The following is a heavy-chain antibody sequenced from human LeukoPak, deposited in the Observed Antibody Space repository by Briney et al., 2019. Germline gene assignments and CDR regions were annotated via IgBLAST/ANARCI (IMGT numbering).Heavy chain of an antibody. CDR1: GFTFRNTW. J-gene: IGHJ1*01. CDR2: IKSKADGGTT. Sequence: GGSLRLSCAASGFTFRNTWTTWVRQAPGKGPEWVGHIKSKADGGTTDYAASVNGRFTISRDDSENTLPLQMNSLKTEDTAVYFCTIENYYDSSGPIKHWGQGTLVTVSS. V-gene: IGHV3-15*01. D-gene: IGHD3-22*01. CDR3: TIENYYDSSGPIKH.